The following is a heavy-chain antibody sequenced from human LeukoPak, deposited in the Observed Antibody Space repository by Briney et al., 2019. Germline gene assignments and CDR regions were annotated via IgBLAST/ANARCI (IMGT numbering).Heavy chain of an antibody. Sequence: PGGSLRLSCAASGFTFSSCGMHWVRQAPGKGLEWVAVISYDGSNKYYADSVKGRFTISRDNSKNTLYLQMNSLRAEDTAVYYCAKDDYGDYAGGYNWFDPWGQGTLVTVSS. J-gene: IGHJ5*02. V-gene: IGHV3-30*18. CDR1: GFTFSSCG. D-gene: IGHD4-17*01. CDR3: AKDDYGDYAGGYNWFDP. CDR2: ISYDGSNK.